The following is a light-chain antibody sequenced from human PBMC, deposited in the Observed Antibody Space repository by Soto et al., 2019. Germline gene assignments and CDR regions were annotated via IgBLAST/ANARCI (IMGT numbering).Light chain of an antibody. CDR2: AAS. V-gene: IGKV3-20*01. CDR1: QSVTSSY. CDR3: QQSSSSPIT. Sequence: EIVLTQSPGTLSLSPGERATLSCRASQSVTSSYLAWYQQKPGQAPRLLMYAASSRATGIPDRFSGSGSGTDFTLTISRLEPEDFAVYYCQQSSSSPITFGQGTRLESK. J-gene: IGKJ5*01.